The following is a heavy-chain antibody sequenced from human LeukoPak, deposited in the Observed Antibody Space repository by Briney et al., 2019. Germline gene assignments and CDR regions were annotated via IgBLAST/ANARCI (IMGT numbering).Heavy chain of an antibody. CDR1: GGSISSYY. J-gene: IGHJ4*02. CDR2: IYYSGST. CDR3: ARAPLYDSTLFDY. Sequence: SSETLSLTCTVSGGSISSYYWSWIRQPPGKGLEWIGYIYYSGSTNYNPSLKSRVTISVDTSKNQFSLKLSSVTAADTAVYYCARAPLYDSTLFDYWGQGTLVPVSS. D-gene: IGHD3-22*01. V-gene: IGHV4-59*01.